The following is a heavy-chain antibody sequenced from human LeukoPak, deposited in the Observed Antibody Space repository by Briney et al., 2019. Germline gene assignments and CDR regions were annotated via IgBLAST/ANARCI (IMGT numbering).Heavy chain of an antibody. J-gene: IGHJ5*02. V-gene: IGHV4-4*07. D-gene: IGHD3-22*01. Sequence: SETPSLTCTVSGGSISSYYWSWIRQPAGKGLEWIGRIYTSGSTNYNPSLKSRVTMSVDTSKNQFSLKLSSVTAADTAVYYCARGYDSSGYQAYNWFDPWGQGTLVTVSS. CDR2: IYTSGST. CDR3: ARGYDSSGYQAYNWFDP. CDR1: GGSISSYY.